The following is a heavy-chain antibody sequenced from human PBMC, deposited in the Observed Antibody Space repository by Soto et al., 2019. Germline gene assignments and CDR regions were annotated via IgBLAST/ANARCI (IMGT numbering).Heavy chain of an antibody. V-gene: IGHV4-59*01. CDR1: GGSSSRYY. CDR2: IYYSGST. Sequence: SETLSVTCTVAGGSSSRYYGNWIRQPPGKGLEWIGYIYYSGSTNYNPSLKSRVTISVDTSKNQFSLKLSSVTAADTAVYYCARDPGSGSYYGWFAPWGQGTLVTVSS. CDR3: ARDPGSGSYYGWFAP. D-gene: IGHD3-10*01. J-gene: IGHJ5*02.